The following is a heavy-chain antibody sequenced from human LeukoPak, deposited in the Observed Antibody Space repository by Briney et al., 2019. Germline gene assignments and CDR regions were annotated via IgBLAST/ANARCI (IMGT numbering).Heavy chain of an antibody. V-gene: IGHV1-2*06. D-gene: IGHD2-2*01. CDR1: GYTFTGYH. CDR2: INPNSGDT. CDR3: ARYPPPLGYCSSTSCYYYYGMDV. Sequence: ASVKVSCKASGYTFTGYHMHWVRQAPGQGLEWMGRINPNSGDTNYAQKFQGRVTMTRDTSISTAYMELSRLRSDDTAVYYCARYPPPLGYCSSTSCYYYYGMDVWGQGTTVTVSS. J-gene: IGHJ6*02.